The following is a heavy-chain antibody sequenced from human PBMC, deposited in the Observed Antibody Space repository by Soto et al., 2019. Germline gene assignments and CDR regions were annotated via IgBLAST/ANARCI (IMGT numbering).Heavy chain of an antibody. CDR1: GCSISSYY. Sequence: PSETLSLTCTVSGCSISSYYWSWIRQPPGKGLEWIGHIYDSESSYYKPSLKSRVTISVDTSKNQFSLKLSSVTAADTAVYYCARVMVYAKSAYYFDYWGQGTLVTV. J-gene: IGHJ4*02. D-gene: IGHD2-8*01. CDR2: IYDSESS. CDR3: ARVMVYAKSAYYFDY. V-gene: IGHV4-4*09.